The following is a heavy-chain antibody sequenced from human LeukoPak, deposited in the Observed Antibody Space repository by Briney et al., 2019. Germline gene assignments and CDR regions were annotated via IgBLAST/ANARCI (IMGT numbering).Heavy chain of an antibody. J-gene: IGHJ4*02. D-gene: IGHD3-22*01. CDR1: GFTFSSYG. Sequence: VGSLRLSCAASGFTFSSYGMHWVRQAPGKGLEWVAVIWYDGSNKYYADSVKGRFTISRDNSKNTLYLQMNSLRAEDTAVYYCARNGGLYYYDSSGSPDHWGQGTLVTVSS. V-gene: IGHV3-33*01. CDR2: IWYDGSNK. CDR3: ARNGGLYYYDSSGSPDH.